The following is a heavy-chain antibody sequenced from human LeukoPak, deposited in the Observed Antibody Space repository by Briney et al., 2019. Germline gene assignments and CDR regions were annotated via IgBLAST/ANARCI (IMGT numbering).Heavy chain of an antibody. Sequence: GESLKISCKGSGYSFTSYRIAWVRQMPGKGLEWMGIIYPGDSDTRYSPSFQGQVTISADKSISTAYLQWSSLKASDTATYYCARLVGSAAAGTGFDYWGQGTLVTVSS. CDR1: GYSFTSYR. V-gene: IGHV5-51*01. J-gene: IGHJ4*02. D-gene: IGHD6-13*01. CDR2: IYPGDSDT. CDR3: ARLVGSAAAGTGFDY.